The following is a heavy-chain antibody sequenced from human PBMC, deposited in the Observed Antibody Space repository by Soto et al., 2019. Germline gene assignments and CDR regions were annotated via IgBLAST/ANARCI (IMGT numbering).Heavy chain of an antibody. CDR3: ARNPMTTVTTIYYYGMDV. CDR2: ISAYNGHT. V-gene: IGHV1-18*01. CDR1: GYTFTDYG. J-gene: IGHJ6*02. Sequence: ASVKVSCKASGYTFTDYGISWVRQAPGQGLEWMGWISAYNGHTNYAQKLQGRVTMTTDTSTSTAYMELRSLRSDDTAVYYCARNPMTTVTTIYYYGMDVWGQGTTVTVSS. D-gene: IGHD4-17*01.